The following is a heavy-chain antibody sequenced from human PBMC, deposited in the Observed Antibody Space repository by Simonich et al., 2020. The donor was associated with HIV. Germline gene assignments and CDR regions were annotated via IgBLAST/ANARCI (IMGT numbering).Heavy chain of an antibody. CDR3: ARGFHPDYYDSSGYYEDYYYYYYMDV. Sequence: QVQLQQWGAGLLKPSETLSLTCAVYGGSFSGYYWSWIRQPPGKGRGWIGEINHSGRTNYNPSLKRRVTISVDTSKNQFSLKLRSVTAADTAVYYCARGFHPDYYDSSGYYEDYYYYYYMDVWGKGTTVTVSS. CDR1: GGSFSGYY. J-gene: IGHJ6*03. CDR2: INHSGRT. D-gene: IGHD3-22*01. V-gene: IGHV4-34*01.